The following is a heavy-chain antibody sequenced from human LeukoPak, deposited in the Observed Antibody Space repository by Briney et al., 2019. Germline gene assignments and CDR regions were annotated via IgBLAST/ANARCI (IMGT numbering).Heavy chain of an antibody. Sequence: SETLSLTCTVSGGSISSSSYYWGWIRQPPGKGLEWIGSIYYSGSTYYNPSLKSRVTISVDTSKNQFSLKLSSVTAADTAVYYCARGGLSGGIGFDYWGQGTLVTVSS. J-gene: IGHJ4*02. CDR3: ARGGLSGGIGFDY. D-gene: IGHD6-19*01. CDR1: GGSISSSSYY. V-gene: IGHV4-39*07. CDR2: IYYSGST.